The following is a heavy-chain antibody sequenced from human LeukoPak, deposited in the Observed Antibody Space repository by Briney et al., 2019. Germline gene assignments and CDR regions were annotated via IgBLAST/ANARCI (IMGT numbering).Heavy chain of an antibody. J-gene: IGHJ4*02. D-gene: IGHD6-19*01. CDR1: GFTFGTYW. CDR2: IDSDGSST. CDR3: ARVGGSGWYKAYSFDY. Sequence: GGSLRPSCAASGFTFGTYWMHWVRQAPGKGLVWVSRIDSDGSSTSYADSVKGRFTISRDNAKNTLYLQMNSLRAEDTAVYYCARVGGSGWYKAYSFDYWGQGTLVTVSS. V-gene: IGHV3-74*01.